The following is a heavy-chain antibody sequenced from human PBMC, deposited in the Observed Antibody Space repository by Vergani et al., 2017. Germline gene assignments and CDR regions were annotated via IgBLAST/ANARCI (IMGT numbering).Heavy chain of an antibody. Sequence: EEQLVESGGGLVQPGGSLRLSCAASGFTFSSYEMNWVRQAPGKGLEWVSYISSSSSYTNYADSVKGRFTISRDNAKNSLYLQMNSLRAEDTAVYYCAREGYVWGSYRGDFDYWGQGTLVTVSS. D-gene: IGHD3-16*02. CDR2: ISSSSSYT. J-gene: IGHJ4*02. CDR1: GFTFSSYE. V-gene: IGHV3-48*03. CDR3: AREGYVWGSYRGDFDY.